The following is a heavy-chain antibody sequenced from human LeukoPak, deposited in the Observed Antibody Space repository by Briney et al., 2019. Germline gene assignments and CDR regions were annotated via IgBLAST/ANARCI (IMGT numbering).Heavy chain of an antibody. CDR1: GYTFTSYG. D-gene: IGHD3-10*01. V-gene: IGHV1-18*01. CDR2: ISAYNGNT. Sequence: GASVKVSCKASGYTFTSYGISWVRQAPGQGLEWMGWISAYNGNTNYAQELQGRVTMTTDTSTSTAYMELRSLRSDDTAVYYCAREVRGVTYYYYYYYMDVWGKGTTVTVSS. J-gene: IGHJ6*03. CDR3: AREVRGVTYYYYYYYMDV.